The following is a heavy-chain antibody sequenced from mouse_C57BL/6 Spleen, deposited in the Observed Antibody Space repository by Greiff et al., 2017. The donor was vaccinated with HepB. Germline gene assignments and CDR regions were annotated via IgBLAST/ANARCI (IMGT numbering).Heavy chain of an antibody. CDR3: TRRGNGYDGADFDY. CDR2: ISSGGDYI. J-gene: IGHJ2*01. CDR1: GFTFSSYA. Sequence: EVKVEESGEGLVKPGGSLKLSCAASGFTFSSYAMSWVRQTPEKRLEWVAYISSGGDYIYYADTVKGRFTMSRDNARNTLYLQMSSLKSEDTAMYYCTRRGNGYDGADFDYWGQGTTLTVSS. D-gene: IGHD2-2*01. V-gene: IGHV5-9-1*02.